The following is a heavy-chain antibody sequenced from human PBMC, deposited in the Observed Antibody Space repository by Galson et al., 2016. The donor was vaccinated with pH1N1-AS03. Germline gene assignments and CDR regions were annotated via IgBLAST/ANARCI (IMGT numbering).Heavy chain of an antibody. V-gene: IGHV1-18*01. D-gene: IGHD3-3*01. Sequence: SVKVSCKASGYTFTTYGISWVRQAPGQGLEWMGWISAYYGDTHFAHKFQERVTLTRDTSTATAYMELRNLGSDETAVYYCVGESEISGVVFFNYWGQGTLFTGSS. J-gene: IGHJ4*02. CDR3: VGESEISGVVFFNY. CDR1: GYTFTTYG. CDR2: ISAYYGDT.